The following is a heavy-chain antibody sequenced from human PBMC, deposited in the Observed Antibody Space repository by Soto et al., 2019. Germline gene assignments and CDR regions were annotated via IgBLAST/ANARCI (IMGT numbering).Heavy chain of an antibody. V-gene: IGHV1-2*02. Sequence: GASVKVSCKAFGYTFSVYYIHWVRQAPGQGLEWMGWIDPDSGGTKYAQKFQGRVTMTREPSITTAYMELRRLISDDTAVYYCARGFKAARRFDVWGQGTTVTVSS. CDR2: IDPDSGGT. CDR3: ARGFKAARRFDV. CDR1: GYTFSVYY. D-gene: IGHD6-6*01. J-gene: IGHJ6*02.